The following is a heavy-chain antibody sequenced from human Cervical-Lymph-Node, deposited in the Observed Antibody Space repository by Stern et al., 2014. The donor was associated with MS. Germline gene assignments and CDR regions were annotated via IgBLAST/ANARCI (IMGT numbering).Heavy chain of an antibody. J-gene: IGHJ4*02. Sequence: QLQLQESGPGLVKPSETLTLTCTVFGDSISSDSHYWAWIRQPPGKGLEWILSVYVAGTPAHNPSHKVQVTIAIAPSKDYFPLRRVWVTAADTAVYYCARHVCSKRMDCSWFDYWGQGTLVTVSS. D-gene: IGHD2-21*02. CDR2: VYVAGTP. V-gene: IGHV4-39*01. CDR1: GDSISSDSHY. CDR3: ARHVCSKRMDCSWFDY.